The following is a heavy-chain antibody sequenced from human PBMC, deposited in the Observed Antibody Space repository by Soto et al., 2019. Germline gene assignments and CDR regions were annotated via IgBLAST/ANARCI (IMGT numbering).Heavy chain of an antibody. J-gene: IGHJ4*02. D-gene: IGHD5-12*01. CDR2: IIPIFNSA. CDR1: GGTFNNYA. V-gene: IGHV1-69*13. Sequence: SVKVSFKASGGTFNNYALSWVRQAPGQGLEWMGGIIPIFNSANYAQKFQGRVTITADDSTSTAYMELRSLRPDDTAVYYCAREVTVASYSFDFWGQGTLVTVSS. CDR3: AREVTVASYSFDF.